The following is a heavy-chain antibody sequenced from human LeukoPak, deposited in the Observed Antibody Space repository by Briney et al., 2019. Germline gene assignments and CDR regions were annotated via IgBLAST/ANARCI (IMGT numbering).Heavy chain of an antibody. Sequence: SETLSLTCAVYGESFSGYFWSWIRQPPGKGLEWIGEINQSGSTNYNPSLKSRVTISVDTSKKQFSLKVSSVAAADTAVYYCARFFSASNWSAPWGQGTLVTVSS. J-gene: IGHJ5*02. CDR2: INQSGST. CDR1: GESFSGYF. CDR3: ARFFSASNWSAP. V-gene: IGHV4-34*01. D-gene: IGHD6-19*01.